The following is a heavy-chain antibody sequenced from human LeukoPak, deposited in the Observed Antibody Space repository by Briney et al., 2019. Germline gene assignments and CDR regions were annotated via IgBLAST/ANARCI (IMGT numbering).Heavy chain of an antibody. CDR3: VSFGLQRPLMDYFDY. V-gene: IGHV4-34*01. CDR2: INHSGST. J-gene: IGHJ4*02. Sequence: PSETLSLTCAVYGGSFSGYYWSWIRQPPGKGLEWIGEINHSGSTNYNPSLKSRVTISVDTSKNQFSLKLSSVTAADTAVYYCVSFGLQRPLMDYFDYWGQGTLVTVSS. D-gene: IGHD3-16*01. CDR1: GGSFSGYY.